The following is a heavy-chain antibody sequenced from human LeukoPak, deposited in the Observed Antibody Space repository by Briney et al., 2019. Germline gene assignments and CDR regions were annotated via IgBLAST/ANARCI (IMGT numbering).Heavy chain of an antibody. CDR2: ISGSGGST. D-gene: IGHD3-10*01. CDR3: AKEPMVRGVIRVGYFDY. Sequence: GGSLRLSCAASGFTFSSYAMSWVRQAPGKGLEWVLAISGSGGSTYYADSVKGRFTISRDNSKNTLYLQMNSLRAEDTAVYYCAKEPMVRGVIRVGYFDYWGQGTLVTVSS. V-gene: IGHV3-23*01. J-gene: IGHJ4*02. CDR1: GFTFSSYA.